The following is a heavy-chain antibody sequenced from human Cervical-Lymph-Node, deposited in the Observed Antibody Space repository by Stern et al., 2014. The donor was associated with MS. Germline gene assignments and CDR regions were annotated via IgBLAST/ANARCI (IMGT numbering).Heavy chain of an antibody. D-gene: IGHD1-1*01. CDR2: INTNTGNP. J-gene: IGHJ4*02. CDR1: GYTFTSYA. CDR3: ARDNVELTGTEFDS. Sequence: VQLLESGSELKKPGASVKVSCKASGYTFTSYAMNWVRQAPGQGLQWMGWINTNTGNPTYAQGFTGRFVFSLDTSVSTAYLQISSLKAEDTAVYFCARDNVELTGTEFDSWGQGTLVTVSS. V-gene: IGHV7-4-1*02.